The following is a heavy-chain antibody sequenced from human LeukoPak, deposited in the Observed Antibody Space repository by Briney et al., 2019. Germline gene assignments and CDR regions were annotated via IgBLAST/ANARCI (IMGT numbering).Heavy chain of an antibody. CDR2: IIPFLDTS. CDR3: AREGEAEAAAGLYGLDV. CDR1: GGTFSNYA. Sequence: SVKVSCKASGGTFSNYAISWVRQAPGQGLEWMGRIIPFLDTSTYARKFQGRLIFTADKSTNIAYMELSSLRFQDTAVYYCAREGEAEAAAGLYGLDVWGQGTTVTVSS. J-gene: IGHJ6*02. D-gene: IGHD6-25*01. V-gene: IGHV1-69*04.